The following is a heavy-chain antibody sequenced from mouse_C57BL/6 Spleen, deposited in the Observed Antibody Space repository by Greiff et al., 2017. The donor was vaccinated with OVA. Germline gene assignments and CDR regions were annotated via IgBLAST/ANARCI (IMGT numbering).Heavy chain of an antibody. CDR2: IDPETGGT. J-gene: IGHJ2*01. CDR1: GYTFTDYE. CDR3: TRFYYDYDGDFDY. V-gene: IGHV1-15*01. Sequence: QVQLQQSGAELVRPGASVTLSCKASGYTFTDYEMHWVKQTPVHGLEWIGAIDPETGGTAYNQKFKGKAILTADKSSSTAYMELRSLTSEDSAVYYCTRFYYDYDGDFDYWGQGTTLTVSS. D-gene: IGHD2-4*01.